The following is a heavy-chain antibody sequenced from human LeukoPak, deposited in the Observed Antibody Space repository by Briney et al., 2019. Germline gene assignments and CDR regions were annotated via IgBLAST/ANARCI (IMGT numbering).Heavy chain of an antibody. J-gene: IGHJ5*02. Sequence: GGSLRLSCAASGFTFSSYWMHWVRQGPGKGLVWVSRISTDGSSTDYADSVKGRFTISRENAKNTLYLQMNSLRAEDTAVYYCARTPTLPIAGGFDTWGQGSLVTVSS. CDR3: ARTPTLPIAGGFDT. CDR1: GFTFSSYW. D-gene: IGHD3-16*01. CDR2: ISTDGSST. V-gene: IGHV3-74*01.